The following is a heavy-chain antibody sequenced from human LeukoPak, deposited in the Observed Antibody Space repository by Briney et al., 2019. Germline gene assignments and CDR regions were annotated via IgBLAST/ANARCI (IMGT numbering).Heavy chain of an antibody. Sequence: GGSLRLSCAASGFTFSSYAMSWVRQAPGKGLEWVSAISGSGGSTYYADSVKGRFTISRDNSKNTLYLQMNSLRAEDTAVYYCAKDPGTLRFLDWRNFDYWGQGTLVTVSS. CDR2: ISGSGGST. V-gene: IGHV3-23*01. J-gene: IGHJ4*02. CDR3: AKDPGTLRFLDWRNFDY. D-gene: IGHD3-3*01. CDR1: GFTFSSYA.